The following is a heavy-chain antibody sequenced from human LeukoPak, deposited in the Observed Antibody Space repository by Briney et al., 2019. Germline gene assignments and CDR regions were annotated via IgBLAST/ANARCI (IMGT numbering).Heavy chain of an antibody. CDR2: IYTSGST. CDR1: GGSLSSYY. V-gene: IGHV4-4*07. J-gene: IGHJ6*02. Sequence: SETLSLTCTDSGGSLSSYYWSWLRQPAGKGLEWIGCIYTSGSTNYNPSLTSRVTMSVDTSKYQFSLKMSSVTAADTAVYYCARDGRYYGSGSYYTYYYYGMDVWGQATTVTVPS. CDR3: ARDGRYYGSGSYYTYYYYGMDV. D-gene: IGHD3-10*01.